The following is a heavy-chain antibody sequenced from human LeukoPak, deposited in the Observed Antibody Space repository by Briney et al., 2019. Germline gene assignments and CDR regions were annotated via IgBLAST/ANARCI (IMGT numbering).Heavy chain of an antibody. V-gene: IGHV1-8*03. CDR1: GYTFTSCD. D-gene: IGHD6-19*01. CDR3: ARVRIAVAGKREYNWFDP. CDR2: MNPNSGNT. Sequence: ASVKVSCKASGYTFTSCDINWVRQATGQGLEWMGWMNPNSGNTGYAQKFQGRVTITRNTSISTAYMELSSLRSEDTAVYYCARVRIAVAGKREYNWFDPWGQGTLVTVSS. J-gene: IGHJ5*02.